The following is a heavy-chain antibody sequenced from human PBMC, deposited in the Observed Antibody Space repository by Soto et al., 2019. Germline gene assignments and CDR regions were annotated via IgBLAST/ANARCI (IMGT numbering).Heavy chain of an antibody. D-gene: IGHD2-15*01. CDR3: ARSGGPVVKSFDP. CDR1: GASVSDHY. V-gene: IGHV4-59*02. CDR2: IHYTGSH. J-gene: IGHJ5*02. Sequence: SETLSLTCTVSGASVSDHYWNWVRQPPGKGLEWIGFIHYTGSHIFDPSVKSRVTMSVDVSRNQFSLELTSVTAADTAVYYCARSGGPVVKSFDPCGDVTMATVSS.